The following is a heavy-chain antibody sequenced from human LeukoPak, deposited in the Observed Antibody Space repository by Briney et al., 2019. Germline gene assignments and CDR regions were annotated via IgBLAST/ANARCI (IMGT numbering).Heavy chain of an antibody. CDR3: ARDRCDDSNGYYYHYYYYMDV. D-gene: IGHD3-22*01. V-gene: IGHV4-59*12. CDR2: IYYSGST. Sequence: SETLSLTCTVYGGSISSYYWSWIRQPPGKGLEWIGYIYYSGSTNYNPSLKSRVTISVDTSKDQFSLKLSPVTAADTAVYYCARDRCDDSNGYYYHYYYYMDVWGKGTTVTVSS. CDR1: GGSISSYY. J-gene: IGHJ6*03.